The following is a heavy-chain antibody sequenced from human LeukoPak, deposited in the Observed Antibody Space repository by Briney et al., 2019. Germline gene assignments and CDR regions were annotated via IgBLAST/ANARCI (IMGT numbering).Heavy chain of an antibody. CDR3: ARDGGSGIDY. J-gene: IGHJ4*02. CDR1: GFSLTTYG. CDR2: IWYDGSRK. Sequence: GRSLRLPCAASGFSLTTYGTHWLRQAPGKGLEWVAVIWYDGSRKFYGDSVKGRFTVSRDTSENTMYLQMNTLRVDDTAVYYCARDGGSGIDYWGQGTLVTVSS. D-gene: IGHD3-10*01. V-gene: IGHV3-33*01.